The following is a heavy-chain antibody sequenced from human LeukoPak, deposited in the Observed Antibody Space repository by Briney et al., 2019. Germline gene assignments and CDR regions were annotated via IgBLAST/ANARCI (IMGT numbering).Heavy chain of an antibody. J-gene: IGHJ4*02. CDR3: ARAYYYDTSATPDY. CDR2: IWYDGSIK. Sequence: GGSLRLSCAASGFTFRDYGMHWVRQAPGKGLEWVALIWYDGSIKYYADSVKGRFTISRDNSKNTLYLQMNSLRAEDTAVYYCARAYYYDTSATPDYWGQGTLVTVSS. CDR1: GFTFRDYG. V-gene: IGHV3-33*01. D-gene: IGHD3-22*01.